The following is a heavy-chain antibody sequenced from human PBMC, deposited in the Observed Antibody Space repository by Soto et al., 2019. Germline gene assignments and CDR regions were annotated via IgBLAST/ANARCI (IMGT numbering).Heavy chain of an antibody. CDR2: IGYTGNNE. Sequence: GESLKISCIASGFSFNSYAMHWVRQAPGMGLEWVTVIGYTGNNEDYADSVKGRFTVSRDNSKNTLYLQMNSLRGEDTAVYYCARSGDYIGPYFFDYWGQGTLVTVSS. V-gene: IGHV3-33*01. D-gene: IGHD7-27*01. CDR1: GFSFNSYA. J-gene: IGHJ4*02. CDR3: ARSGDYIGPYFFDY.